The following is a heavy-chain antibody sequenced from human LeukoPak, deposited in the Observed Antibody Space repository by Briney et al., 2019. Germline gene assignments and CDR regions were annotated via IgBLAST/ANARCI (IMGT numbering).Heavy chain of an antibody. CDR3: AGGFDAFDI. Sequence: SVXXSXKASXXTFTSYAMHWVRQAPGQRLEWMGWINAGNGNTKYSQKFQGRVTITRDTSASTAYMELSSLRSEDTAVYYCAGGFDAFDIWGQGTMVTVSS. CDR2: INAGNGNT. D-gene: IGHD3-16*01. J-gene: IGHJ3*02. V-gene: IGHV1-3*01. CDR1: XXTFTSYA.